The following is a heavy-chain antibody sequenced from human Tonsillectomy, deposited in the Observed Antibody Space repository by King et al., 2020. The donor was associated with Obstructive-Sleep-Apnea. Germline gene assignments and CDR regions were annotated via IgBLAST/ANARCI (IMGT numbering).Heavy chain of an antibody. V-gene: IGHV3-13*01. D-gene: IGHD1-26*01. J-gene: IGHJ4*02. CDR3: ARSVGGSLKGPFDY. CDR1: GFTFSNFD. Sequence: VQLVESGGALAQPGESLRLSCVASGFTFSNFDMHWVRQIIGKGLEWVSAIGAAGDTYYPVSVKGRFTISRDNAKNSLYLQMNSLRDGDTAVYYCARSVGGSLKGPFDYLGQGTLVIVSS. CDR2: IGAAGDT.